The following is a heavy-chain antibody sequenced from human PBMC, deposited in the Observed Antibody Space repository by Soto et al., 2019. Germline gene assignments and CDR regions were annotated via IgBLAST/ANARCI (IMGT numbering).Heavy chain of an antibody. CDR3: AREYYGLLTGYDTDY. V-gene: IGHV3-74*01. Sequence: EVQLVESGGDLVQRGGSLRLSCAASGFPFSSYWMHWVRHTPGKGLDWVARISGDGVTTYYADSVTGRFTVSRDNAKNTLTLQISGLRAEDTAVYYCAREYYGLLTGYDTDYWGQGTLVYVSS. CDR1: GFPFSSYW. J-gene: IGHJ4*02. CDR2: ISGDGVTT. D-gene: IGHD3-9*01.